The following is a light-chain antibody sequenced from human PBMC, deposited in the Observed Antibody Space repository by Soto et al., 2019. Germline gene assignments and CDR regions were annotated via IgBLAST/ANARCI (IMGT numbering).Light chain of an antibody. V-gene: IGLV2-14*01. Sequence: QSVLAQPASVSGSLGQSITISCTGTSSDVGGYDYVSWYRQHPGKVPKLIIYEVNKRPSGVSNRFSGSKSANTASLTISGLQADDEADYYCSSFTSSSTQGFGGGTKVTVL. CDR3: SSFTSSSTQG. CDR2: EVN. J-gene: IGLJ3*02. CDR1: SSDVGGYDY.